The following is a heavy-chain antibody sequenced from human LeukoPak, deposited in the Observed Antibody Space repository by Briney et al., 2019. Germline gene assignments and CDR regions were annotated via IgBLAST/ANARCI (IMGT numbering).Heavy chain of an antibody. D-gene: IGHD5-24*01. Sequence: SETLCLTCTVSGGSISSYYWSWVRQPPGKGLGRIGYIYYSRSTNYNPSLKSRVTISVDTSKNQFSLKLSSVTAADTAVYYCASFPVEMATIWKYFQHWGQGTLVTVSS. CDR1: GGSISSYY. CDR3: ASFPVEMATIWKYFQH. CDR2: IYYSRST. J-gene: IGHJ1*01. V-gene: IGHV4-59*08.